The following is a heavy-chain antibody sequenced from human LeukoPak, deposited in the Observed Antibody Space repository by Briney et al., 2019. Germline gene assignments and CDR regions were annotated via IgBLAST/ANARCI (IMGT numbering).Heavy chain of an antibody. J-gene: IGHJ5*02. D-gene: IGHD4/OR15-4a*01. CDR3: ARDMVQQVIRGWFDP. CDR1: GYTFTGYY. V-gene: IGHV1-2*02. Sequence: GASVKVSCKTSGYTFTGYYMHWVRQAPGQGLEWMGWINPNSDGTNYAQKFQGRVTMTRDTSISTVYMELSSLRSDDTAVYYCARDMVQQVIRGWFDPWGQGTLVTVSS. CDR2: INPNSDGT.